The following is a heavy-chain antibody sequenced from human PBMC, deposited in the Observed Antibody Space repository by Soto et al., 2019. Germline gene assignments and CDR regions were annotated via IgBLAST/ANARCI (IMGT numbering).Heavy chain of an antibody. J-gene: IGHJ4*02. CDR3: ARWGTTGGLDV. D-gene: IGHD3-16*01. Sequence: QVHLVESGGGVVQPGTSLRLSCVGSGFTFRSYVIHWVRQAPGKGLEWVALTSYDGSNNFYGDSVKGRFTISRHNSRNTVELHMDSLRFEDTALYYCARWGTTGGLDVWGQGTLVSVSS. V-gene: IGHV3-33*05. CDR1: GFTFRSYV. CDR2: TSYDGSNN.